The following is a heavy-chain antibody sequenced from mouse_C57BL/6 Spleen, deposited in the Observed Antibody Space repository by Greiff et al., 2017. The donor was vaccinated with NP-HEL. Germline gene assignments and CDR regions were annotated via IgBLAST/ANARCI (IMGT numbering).Heavy chain of an antibody. CDR1: GYSFTGYF. V-gene: IGHV1-20*01. CDR3: ARAPSIYYYGSRYFDV. D-gene: IGHD1-1*01. J-gene: IGHJ1*03. Sequence: EVQLQQSGPELVKPGDSVKISCKASGYSFTGYFMNWVMQSHGKSLEWIGRINPYNGDTFYNQKFKGKATLTVDKSSSTAHMELRSLTSEDSAVYYCARAPSIYYYGSRYFDVWGTGTTVTVSS. CDR2: INPYNGDT.